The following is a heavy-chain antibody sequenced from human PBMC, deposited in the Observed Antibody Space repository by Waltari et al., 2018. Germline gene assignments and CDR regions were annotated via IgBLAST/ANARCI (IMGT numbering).Heavy chain of an antibody. J-gene: IGHJ3*01. D-gene: IGHD2-21*02. CDR1: DVSVTNYF. Sequence: QVPLRESGPGLVKSSETLSITCTVSDVSVTNYFWNWIPQPPGKALEWIGYIRHTGITKVNPSLRSRVSMSVDPSKSQSSLKVTSVTATDTAVYYCARWESDWRAFNVWGQGTTVTVSS. CDR3: ARWESDWRAFNV. CDR2: IRHTGIT. V-gene: IGHV4-59*08.